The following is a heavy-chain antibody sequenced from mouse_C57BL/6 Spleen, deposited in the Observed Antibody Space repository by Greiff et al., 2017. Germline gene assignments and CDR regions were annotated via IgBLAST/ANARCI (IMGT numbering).Heavy chain of an antibody. CDR3: ARETGGNYDWYFDV. D-gene: IGHD2-1*01. Sequence: EVQVVESGPGLVKPSQSLSLTCSVTGYSITSGYYWNWIRQFPGNKLEWMGYISYDGSNNYNPSLKNRISITRDTSKNQFFLKLNSVTTEDTATYYCARETGGNYDWYFDVWGTGTTVTVSS. CDR2: ISYDGSN. CDR1: GYSITSGYY. V-gene: IGHV3-6*01. J-gene: IGHJ1*03.